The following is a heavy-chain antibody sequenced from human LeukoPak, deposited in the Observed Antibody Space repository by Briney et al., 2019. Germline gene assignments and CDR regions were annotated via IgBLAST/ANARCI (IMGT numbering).Heavy chain of an antibody. J-gene: IGHJ5*02. CDR1: GGSISSSSYY. CDR2: IYYSGST. D-gene: IGHD3-10*01. Sequence: NPSETLSLTCTVSGGSISSSSYYWGWIRQPPGKGLEWIGSIYYSGSTYYNPSLKSRVTISVDTSKNQFSLKLSSVTAADTAVYYCARVLLLSPGRYNGSGSLIGYWFDPWGQGTLVTVSS. CDR3: ARVLLLSPGRYNGSGSLIGYWFDP. V-gene: IGHV4-39*07.